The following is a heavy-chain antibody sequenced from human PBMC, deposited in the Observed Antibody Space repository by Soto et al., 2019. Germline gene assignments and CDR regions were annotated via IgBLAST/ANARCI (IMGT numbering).Heavy chain of an antibody. Sequence: ASVRVSCKASGYTFTDYGISWVRQAPGQGLEWMGWISGYNGDTKYAQKLQDRVTLTTDTSTTTAYMELRGLRSDDAAVYYCAIGQVGLLPSDYWGQGSVVPAPQ. V-gene: IGHV1-18*01. CDR3: AIGQVGLLPSDY. J-gene: IGHJ4*02. CDR2: ISGYNGDT. D-gene: IGHD2-15*01. CDR1: GYTFTDYG.